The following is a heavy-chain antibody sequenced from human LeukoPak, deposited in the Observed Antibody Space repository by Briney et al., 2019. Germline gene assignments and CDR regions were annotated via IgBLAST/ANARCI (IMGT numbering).Heavy chain of an antibody. D-gene: IGHD3-10*01. Sequence: GGSLRLPCGASGFIFSSYSMNWVRQAPGKGLEWVSSISSISNHIYYADSVKGRFTISRDNVKNSLYLHMNSLRAEDTAVYYCARDSIYYGSGDGDYWGQGTLVTVSS. CDR2: ISSISNHI. V-gene: IGHV3-21*06. CDR1: GFIFSSYS. J-gene: IGHJ4*02. CDR3: ARDSIYYGSGDGDY.